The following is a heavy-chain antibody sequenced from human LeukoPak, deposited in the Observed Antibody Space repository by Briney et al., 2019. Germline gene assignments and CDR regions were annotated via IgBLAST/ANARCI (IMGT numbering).Heavy chain of an antibody. Sequence: SETLSLTCTVSGGSISSSSYYWGWIRQPPGKGLEWIGSIYYSGSTYYNPSLKSRVTISVDTSKNQFSLKLSSVTAADTAVYYCASGGGYCSSTSCYPRFDYWGQGTLVTVSS. CDR2: IYYSGST. CDR3: ASGGGYCSSTSCYPRFDY. J-gene: IGHJ4*02. D-gene: IGHD2-2*01. V-gene: IGHV4-39*07. CDR1: GGSISSSSYY.